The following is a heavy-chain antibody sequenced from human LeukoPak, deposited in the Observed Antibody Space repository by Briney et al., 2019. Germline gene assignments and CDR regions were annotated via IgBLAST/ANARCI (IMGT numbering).Heavy chain of an antibody. CDR3: AGAHCTNGVCYSGY. J-gene: IGHJ4*02. Sequence: GASVKVSCKASGYTFTSYDINWVRQATGQGLEWMGWMNPNSGNTGYAQKFQGRVTTTRNTSISTAYMELSSLRSEDTAVYYCAGAHCTNGVCYSGYWGQGTLVTVSS. CDR2: MNPNSGNT. CDR1: GYTFTSYD. V-gene: IGHV1-8*03. D-gene: IGHD2-8*01.